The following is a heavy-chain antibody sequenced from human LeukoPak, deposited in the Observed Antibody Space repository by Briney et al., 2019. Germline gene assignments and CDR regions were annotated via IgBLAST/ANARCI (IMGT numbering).Heavy chain of an antibody. J-gene: IGHJ4*02. CDR3: ATGGGSYGGYFDY. CDR2: IKQDGSEK. D-gene: IGHD1-26*01. V-gene: IGHV3-7*01. Sequence: GGSLRLSCAASGFTFSSYWMSWVRQAPGKGLEWVANIKQDGSEKYYVDSVKGRFTISRDNAKNSLYLQMNSLRAEDTAVYYCATGGGSYGGYFDYWGQGTLVTVSS. CDR1: GFTFSSYW.